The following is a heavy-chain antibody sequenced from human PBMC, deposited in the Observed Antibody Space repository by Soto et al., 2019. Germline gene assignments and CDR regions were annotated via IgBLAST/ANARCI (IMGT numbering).Heavy chain of an antibody. J-gene: IGHJ5*02. CDR3: SRRAPEGFDP. Sequence: PSETLSLTCAVSGGSIGTSAYYWGWIRQAPGKGLEWISSINHSGNTYLSPSLKDRVTMSVDTSKNSFSLKPRSATAADTGLYYCSRRAPEGFDPWGQGTLVTVSS. CDR1: GGSIGTSAYY. CDR2: INHSGNT. V-gene: IGHV4-39*01.